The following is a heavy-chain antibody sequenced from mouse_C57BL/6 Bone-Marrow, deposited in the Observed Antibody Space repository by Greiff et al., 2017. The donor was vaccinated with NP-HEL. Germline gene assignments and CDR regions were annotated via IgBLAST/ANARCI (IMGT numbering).Heavy chain of an antibody. J-gene: IGHJ2*01. D-gene: IGHD3-2*02. CDR3: ALDSSGSDY. Sequence: EVMLVESGAELVKPGASVKLSCTASGFNIKDYYMHWVKQRTEQGLEWIGRIDPEDGETKYAPTFQGKATITADTASNTAYLQLSSLTSEDTAVYYCALDSSGSDYWGQGTTLTVSS. CDR2: IDPEDGET. V-gene: IGHV14-2*01. CDR1: GFNIKDYY.